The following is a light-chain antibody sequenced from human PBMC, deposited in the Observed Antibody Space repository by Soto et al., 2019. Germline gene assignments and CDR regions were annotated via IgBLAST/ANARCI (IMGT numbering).Light chain of an antibody. Sequence: DIQMTQSPSSLSASVGDRVTITCRASQGISDYLAWYQHQPGKVPKLLIYAAYTLQLGVSSRFSCSGSGTEFTLTISSLQPEDVATYYCQNYHSAPRTFGQGTKVDIE. CDR1: QGISDY. V-gene: IGKV1-27*01. CDR3: QNYHSAPRT. CDR2: AAY. J-gene: IGKJ1*01.